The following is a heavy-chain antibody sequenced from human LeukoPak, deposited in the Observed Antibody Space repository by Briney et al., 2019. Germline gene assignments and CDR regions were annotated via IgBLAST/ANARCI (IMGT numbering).Heavy chain of an antibody. CDR1: GVSISSSNSY. D-gene: IGHD3/OR15-3a*01. V-gene: IGHV4-39*01. J-gene: IGHJ4*02. CDR3: ARQTGSGLFILP. CDR2: IYYSGNT. Sequence: SETLSLTCTVSGVSISSSNSYWGWIRQPPGRGGERIGSIYYSGNTYYNASLKSQVYISIDTSKNRFSLKLTSVTAADTAVYYCARQTGSGLFILPGGQGTLVTVSS.